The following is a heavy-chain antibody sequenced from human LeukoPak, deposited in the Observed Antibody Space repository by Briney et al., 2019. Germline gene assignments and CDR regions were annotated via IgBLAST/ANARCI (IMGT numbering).Heavy chain of an antibody. CDR3: ARGASSGYHYGCYPS. Sequence: GGSLRLSCAASGFTVSSNYMSWVRQAPGKGLEWVSVIYSGGSTYYADSVKGRFTISRDNSKNTLYLQMNSLRAEDTAVYYCARGASSGYHYGCYPSWGQGTLVTVSS. CDR1: GFTVSSNY. J-gene: IGHJ4*02. V-gene: IGHV3-53*01. CDR2: IYSGGST. D-gene: IGHD3-22*01.